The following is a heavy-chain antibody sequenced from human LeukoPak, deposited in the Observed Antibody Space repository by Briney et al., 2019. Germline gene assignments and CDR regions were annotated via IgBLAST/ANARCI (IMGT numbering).Heavy chain of an antibody. J-gene: IGHJ4*02. D-gene: IGHD6-13*01. CDR3: ARQVYSSSWSYYFEY. Sequence: SETLSLTCTVSGGSISSYFWSWIRQPPGKGLEWIGSIHYSGSTSYNSSLKSRVTISIDTSKNQFSLKLSSVTPADTAVYYCARQVYSSSWSYYFEYWGQGILVTVSS. CDR1: GGSISSYF. V-gene: IGHV4-59*01. CDR2: IHYSGST.